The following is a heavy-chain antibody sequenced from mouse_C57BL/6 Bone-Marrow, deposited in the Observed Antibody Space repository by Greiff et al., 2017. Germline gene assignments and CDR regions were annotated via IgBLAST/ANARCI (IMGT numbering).Heavy chain of an antibody. J-gene: IGHJ1*03. Sequence: EVKLMESGEGLVKPGGSLKLSCAASGFTFSSYAMSWVRQTPEKRLEWVAYISSGCDYIYYADTVKGRFTISRDNARNTLYLQMSSLKSEDTAMYYCTRAYYYSSSYWYFDVWGTGTTVTVSA. CDR1: GFTFSSYA. CDR3: TRAYYYSSSYWYFDV. CDR2: ISSGCDYI. V-gene: IGHV5-9-1*02. D-gene: IGHD1-1*01.